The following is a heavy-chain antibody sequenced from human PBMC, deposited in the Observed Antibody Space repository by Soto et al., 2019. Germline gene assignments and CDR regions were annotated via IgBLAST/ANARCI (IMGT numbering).Heavy chain of an antibody. CDR3: TTDAKTKYFYYYYGMDV. CDR2: IKSKTDGGTT. Sequence: EVQLVESGGGLVKPGGYLRLSCAASGFTFSNAWMNWVRQAPGKGLEWVGRIKSKTDGGTTDYASPVKGRFTISRDYSKNTLYLQMNSLKTEDTAVYYCTTDAKTKYFYYYYGMDVWGQGTTVTVSS. V-gene: IGHV3-15*07. J-gene: IGHJ6*02. CDR1: GFTFSNAW.